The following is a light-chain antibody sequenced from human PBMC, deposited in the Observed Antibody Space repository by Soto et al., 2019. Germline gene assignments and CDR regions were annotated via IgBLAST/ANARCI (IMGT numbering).Light chain of an antibody. CDR1: QGISSY. CDR2: AAS. CDR3: QKYNSAPWT. V-gene: IGKV1-27*01. J-gene: IGKJ1*01. Sequence: DIQMTQSPSSLSASAGDRVTVTCRASQGISSYLAWYQQKPGKVPKLLIYAASTLQSGVPSRFSGSGSGTDFTLPISSRQPEDVATYYCQKYNSAPWTFGQGTKLEIK.